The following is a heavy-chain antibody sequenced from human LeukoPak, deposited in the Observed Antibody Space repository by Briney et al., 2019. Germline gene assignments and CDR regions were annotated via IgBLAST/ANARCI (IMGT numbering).Heavy chain of an antibody. CDR2: IYTSGST. V-gene: IGHV4-4*07. CDR1: GVSISTYY. CDR3: ARLPGGDSSSVVAFDI. J-gene: IGHJ3*02. Sequence: PSETLSLTCAVSGVSISTYYWSWVRQPAGKGMEWVGRIYTSGSTKYNPSLKSRVTMSVDTRKNQFSLNLRSVTAADTAVYYCARLPGGDSSSVVAFDIWGQGTMVTVSS. D-gene: IGHD2-21*02.